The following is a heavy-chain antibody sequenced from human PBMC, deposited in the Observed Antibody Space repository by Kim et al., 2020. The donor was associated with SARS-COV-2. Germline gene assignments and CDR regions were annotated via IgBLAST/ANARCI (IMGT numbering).Heavy chain of an antibody. CDR1: GFTFSSYS. Sequence: GGYLRLSCAASGFTFSSYSMNWFRQAPGKGLEWVSSISSSSNYIHYADSAKGRFTISRDNAKNSLYLQMNSLRAEDTAVYYCARDKADWLLYGYVMDVWGQGTTVTVSS. J-gene: IGHJ6*02. D-gene: IGHD3-3*01. CDR2: ISSSSNYI. CDR3: ARDKADWLLYGYVMDV. V-gene: IGHV3-21*01.